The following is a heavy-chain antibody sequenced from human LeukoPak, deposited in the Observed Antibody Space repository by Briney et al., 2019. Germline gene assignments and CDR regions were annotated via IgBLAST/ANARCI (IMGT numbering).Heavy chain of an antibody. CDR1: GFIFSNNG. D-gene: IGHD3-3*01. J-gene: IGHJ4*02. Sequence: GRSLRLSCAASGFIFSNNGMHWVRQAPGKGLEWVSYISNSANAKYYAASVEGRFTISRDNGKNSLYLQMNSLRVEDTAVYYCARMSGSRLPGYWGQGTLVTVSS. V-gene: IGHV3-48*01. CDR2: ISNSANAK. CDR3: ARMSGSRLPGY.